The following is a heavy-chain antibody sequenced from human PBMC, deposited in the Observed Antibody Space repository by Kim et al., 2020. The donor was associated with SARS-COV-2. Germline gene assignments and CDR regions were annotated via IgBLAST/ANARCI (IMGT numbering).Heavy chain of an antibody. Sequence: SETLSLTCTVSGGSISSYYWSWIRQPPGKGLEWIGYIYYSGSTNYNPSLKSRVTISVDTSKNQFSLKLSSVTAADTAVYYCARLTGRGMATMRLGAFDIWGQGTMVTVSS. V-gene: IGHV4-59*08. J-gene: IGHJ3*02. CDR1: GGSISSYY. CDR2: IYYSGST. D-gene: IGHD5-12*01. CDR3: ARLTGRGMATMRLGAFDI.